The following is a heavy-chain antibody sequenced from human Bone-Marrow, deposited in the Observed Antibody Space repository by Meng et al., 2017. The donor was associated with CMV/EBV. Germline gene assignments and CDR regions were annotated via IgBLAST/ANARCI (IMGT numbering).Heavy chain of an antibody. D-gene: IGHD3-10*01. CDR3: AYGPQWFDP. V-gene: IGHV1-8*01. Sequence: ASVKVSCKASGYTFTSYDINWVRQAPGQGLEWMGWMNPNGDNTGYAQKFQGRVTITADKSTSTAYMELSSLRSEDTAVYYCAYGPQWFDPWGQGTLVTVSS. CDR2: MNPNGDNT. J-gene: IGHJ5*02. CDR1: GYTFTSYD.